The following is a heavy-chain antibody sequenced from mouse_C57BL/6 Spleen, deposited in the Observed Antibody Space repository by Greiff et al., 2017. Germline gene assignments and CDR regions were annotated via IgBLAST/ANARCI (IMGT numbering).Heavy chain of an antibody. V-gene: IGHV1-39*01. CDR3: ARGDYYGSSYGWFAY. CDR2: INPNYGTT. Sequence: VQLKESGPELVKPGASVKISCKASGYSFTDYNMNWVKQSNGKSLEWIGVINPNYGTTSYNQKFKGKATLTVDQSSSTAYMQLNSLTSEDSAVYYCARGDYYGSSYGWFAYWGQGTLVTVSA. CDR1: GYSFTDYN. J-gene: IGHJ3*01. D-gene: IGHD1-1*01.